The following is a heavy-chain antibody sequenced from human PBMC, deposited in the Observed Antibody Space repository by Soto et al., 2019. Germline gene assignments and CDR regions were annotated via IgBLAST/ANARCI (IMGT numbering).Heavy chain of an antibody. J-gene: IGHJ6*02. V-gene: IGHV4-59*12. CDR1: DGVMRPYY. Sequence: PSEILSVTCSVADGVMRPYYWSWIRQAPGVGLEWIAYVYYSGYTHYNPSLKSRVTISVDTSKNQFSLKLTSVTAADTAVYYCARDIGRGVVPAALSHAMDVWGQGTTVTVSS. CDR3: ARDIGRGVVPAALSHAMDV. CDR2: VYYSGYT. D-gene: IGHD2-2*01.